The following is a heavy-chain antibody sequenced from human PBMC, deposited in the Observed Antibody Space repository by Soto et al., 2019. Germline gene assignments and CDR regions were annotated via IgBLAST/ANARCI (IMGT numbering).Heavy chain of an antibody. V-gene: IGHV1-69*05. CDR3: ARVGSSVWSHYYYYYYGMDV. CDR1: GGTFSSYA. CDR2: IIPIFGTA. D-gene: IGHD6-19*01. Sequence: SVKVSCKASGGTFSSYAISWVRQAPGQGLEWMGGIIPIFGTANYAQKLQGRVTMTTDTSTSTAYMELRSLRSDDTAVYYCARVGSSVWSHYYYYYYGMDVWGQGTTVTVS. J-gene: IGHJ6*02.